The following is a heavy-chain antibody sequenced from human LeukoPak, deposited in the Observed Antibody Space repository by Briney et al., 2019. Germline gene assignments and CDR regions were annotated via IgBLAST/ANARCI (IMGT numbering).Heavy chain of an antibody. V-gene: IGHV1-2*02. CDR2: INPNSGGT. D-gene: IGHD5-18*01. J-gene: IGHJ5*02. CDR3: AAYFSYGSQKGSWFDP. CDR1: GYTFTGYY. Sequence: ASVKVSCKASGYTFTGYYMHWVRQAPGQGLEWMGWINPNSGGTNYAQKFQGRVTMTRDTSISTAYMELSRLRSDDTAVYYCAAYFSYGSQKGSWFDPWGQGTLVTVSS.